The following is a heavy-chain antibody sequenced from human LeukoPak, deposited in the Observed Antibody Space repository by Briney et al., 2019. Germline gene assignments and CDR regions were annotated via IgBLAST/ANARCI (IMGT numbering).Heavy chain of an antibody. CDR1: GASISGSTYY. Sequence: PSETLSLTCTVSGASISGSTYYWGWIRQPPGKGLEWIGNIYYSVSTYYNPSLKSRVTISVDTSKNQFSLKLSSVTAADTAVYYCARDGYNYAGSDYWGQGTLVTVSS. J-gene: IGHJ4*02. CDR3: ARDGYNYAGSDY. CDR2: IYYSVST. V-gene: IGHV4-39*07. D-gene: IGHD5-24*01.